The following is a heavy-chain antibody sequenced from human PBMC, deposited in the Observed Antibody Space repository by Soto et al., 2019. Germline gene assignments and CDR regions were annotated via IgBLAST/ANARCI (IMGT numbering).Heavy chain of an antibody. CDR2: INHSGST. J-gene: IGHJ4*02. CDR1: GGSFSGYD. CDR3: ARDKITGLFDY. D-gene: IGHD2-8*02. V-gene: IGHV4-34*01. Sequence: QVQLQQWGVGLLKPSETLSLTCAVYGGSFSGYDWTWIRQPPGTGLEWIGEINHSGSTNYNPSLKSRVTIPVDTSKNQFSLKLTSVTAADTAVYYCARDKITGLFDYWGQGTLVTVSS.